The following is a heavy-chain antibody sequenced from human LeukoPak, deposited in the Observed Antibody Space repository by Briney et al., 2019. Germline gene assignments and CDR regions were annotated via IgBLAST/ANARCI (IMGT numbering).Heavy chain of an antibody. Sequence: ASVKVSCKASGGTFSSYAISWVRQAPGQGLEWMGRIIPILGIANYAQKFQGRVTITADKSTSTAYMELSSLRSDDTAVYYCASDSYGDYVYGYWGQGTLVTVSS. CDR3: ASDSYGDYVYGY. V-gene: IGHV1-69*04. D-gene: IGHD4-17*01. CDR1: GGTFSSYA. CDR2: IIPILGIA. J-gene: IGHJ4*02.